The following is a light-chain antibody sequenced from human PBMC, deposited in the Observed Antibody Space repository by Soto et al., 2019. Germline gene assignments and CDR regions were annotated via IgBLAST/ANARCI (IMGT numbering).Light chain of an antibody. CDR2: EVS. CDR1: SSDVGSYNR. CDR3: SSYTSSSTYV. Sequence: QSVLTQPPSVSGSPGQSVAISCTGTSSDVGSYNRVSWYQQPPGTAPQVMIYEVSNRPSGVPDRFSGSKSGKTASLTISGLQAEDEADYYCSSYTSSSTYVFGTGTEVTVL. J-gene: IGLJ1*01. V-gene: IGLV2-18*02.